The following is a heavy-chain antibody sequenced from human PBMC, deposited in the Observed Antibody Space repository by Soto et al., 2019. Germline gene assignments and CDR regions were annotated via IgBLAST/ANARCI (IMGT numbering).Heavy chain of an antibody. CDR3: ATDVRGCGGDCYRAFDI. V-gene: IGHV1-24*01. D-gene: IGHD2-21*02. J-gene: IGHJ3*02. CDR1: GYTLTELS. CDR2: FDPEDGET. Sequence: ASVKVSCKVSGYTLTELSMHWVRQAPGKGLEWMGGFDPEDGETIYAQKFQGRVTMTEDTSTDTAYMELSSLRSEDTAVYYCATDVRGCGGDCYRAFDIWGQGTMVTVSS.